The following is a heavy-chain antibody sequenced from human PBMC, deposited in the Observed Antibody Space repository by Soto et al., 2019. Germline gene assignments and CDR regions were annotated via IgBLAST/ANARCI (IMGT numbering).Heavy chain of an antibody. CDR1: GGSISSGDYY. CDR2: IYYSGST. J-gene: IGHJ6*02. Sequence: SETLSLTCTVSGGSISSGDYYWSCIRQPPGKGLEWIGYIYYSGSTYYNPSLKSRVTISVDTSKNQFSLKLSSVTAADTAVYYCARDGPPPYYYYGMDVWGQGTTVTVSS. CDR3: ARDGPPPYYYYGMDV. V-gene: IGHV4-30-4*01.